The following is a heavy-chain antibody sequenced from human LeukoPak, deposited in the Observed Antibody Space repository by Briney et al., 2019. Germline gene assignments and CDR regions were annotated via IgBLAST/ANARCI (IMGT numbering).Heavy chain of an antibody. V-gene: IGHV4-59*01. CDR3: ARVDTAMALFDY. D-gene: IGHD5-18*01. Sequence: PSETLSLTCTVSGGSISSYYWSWIRQPPGKGLEWIGYIYYSGSTNYNPSLKSRVTISVDTPKNQFSLKLSSVTAADTAVYYCARVDTAMALFDYWGQGTLVTVSS. CDR2: IYYSGST. J-gene: IGHJ4*02. CDR1: GGSISSYY.